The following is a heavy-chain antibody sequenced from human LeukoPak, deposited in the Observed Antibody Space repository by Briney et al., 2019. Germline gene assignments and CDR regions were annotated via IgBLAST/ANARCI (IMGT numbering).Heavy chain of an antibody. J-gene: IGHJ5*01. D-gene: IGHD1-26*01. Sequence: GGSLRRSCAASGFTFRDCWMDWIRQAPGKGLVWVSRIKGDGSHTIYADSVKGRFTISRDNAKNTLYLQMKSLRVEDTALYYCVRDWDHFDFDSWGQGTLVTVSS. CDR1: GFTFRDCW. V-gene: IGHV3-74*01. CDR2: IKGDGSHT. CDR3: VRDWDHFDFDS.